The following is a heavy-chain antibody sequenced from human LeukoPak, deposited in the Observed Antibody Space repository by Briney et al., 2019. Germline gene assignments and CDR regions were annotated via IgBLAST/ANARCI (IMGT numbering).Heavy chain of an antibody. Sequence: PSETLSLTCNVSGDSVNNTSYYWAWIRQPPGKGLEWIGSINYRGNTYFNPSLKSRITLSVDSSMNQFSLKLTSVTAADTAMFFCARVTYRSSSPFFNFWGQGTLVTVSS. CDR1: GDSVNNTSYY. CDR3: ARVTYRSSSPFFNF. D-gene: IGHD6-6*01. V-gene: IGHV4-39*07. J-gene: IGHJ4*02. CDR2: INYRGNT.